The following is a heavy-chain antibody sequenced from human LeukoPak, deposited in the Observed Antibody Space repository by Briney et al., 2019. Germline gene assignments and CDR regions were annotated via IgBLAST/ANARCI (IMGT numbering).Heavy chain of an antibody. CDR1: GFTFNSYV. D-gene: IGHD3-10*01. CDR3: ARGGVLWFGYMDV. Sequence: GSLRLSCEVSGFTFNSYVMSWIRQPPGKGLEWIGEINHSGSTNYNPSLKSRVTISVDTSKNQFSLKLSSVTAADTAVYYCARGGVLWFGYMDVWGKGTTVTVSS. CDR2: INHSGST. V-gene: IGHV4-34*01. J-gene: IGHJ6*03.